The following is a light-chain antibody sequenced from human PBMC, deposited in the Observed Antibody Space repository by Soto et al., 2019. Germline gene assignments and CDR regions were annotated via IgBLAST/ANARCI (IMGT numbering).Light chain of an antibody. CDR2: GAP. CDR3: HHYET. V-gene: IGKV3-20*01. J-gene: IGKJ1*01. Sequence: ELVMTQSPGTLSLSPVDRATLSCRASQSVSRSYLGWYQQKPGQAPRLLMYGAPIRAAGVPDRFSGSGSGTEFTLTISRLEPEDFTVYYCHHYETFGQGTKVDI. CDR1: QSVSRSY.